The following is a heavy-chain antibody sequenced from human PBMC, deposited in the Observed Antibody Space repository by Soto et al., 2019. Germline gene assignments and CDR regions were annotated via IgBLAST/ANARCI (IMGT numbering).Heavy chain of an antibody. CDR1: GYTFTSYD. J-gene: IGHJ5*02. Sequence: QVQLVQSGAEVKKPGASVKISCKASGYTFTSYDINWVRQATGQGLEWMGWMNPNSGNTAYAQKFQGRVTMTRNTSMSTAYMELSSLTSEDTVVYYCARGDSGYYLAIDLWGQGTLVTVSS. V-gene: IGHV1-8*01. D-gene: IGHD5-12*01. CDR3: ARGDSGYYLAIDL. CDR2: MNPNSGNT.